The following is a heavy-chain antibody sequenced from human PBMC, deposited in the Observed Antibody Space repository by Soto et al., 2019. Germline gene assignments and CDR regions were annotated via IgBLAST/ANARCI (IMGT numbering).Heavy chain of an antibody. Sequence: ASVKVSCKASGYTFTSYDINWVRQATGQGLEWMGWMNPNSGNTGYAQKFQGRVTRTRNTSISTAYMELSSLRSEDMAVYYCAVTPQYQLLLFDATNAEYFQHWGQGTLVTVSS. V-gene: IGHV1-8*01. CDR3: AVTPQYQLLLFDATNAEYFQH. D-gene: IGHD2-2*01. J-gene: IGHJ1*01. CDR1: GYTFTSYD. CDR2: MNPNSGNT.